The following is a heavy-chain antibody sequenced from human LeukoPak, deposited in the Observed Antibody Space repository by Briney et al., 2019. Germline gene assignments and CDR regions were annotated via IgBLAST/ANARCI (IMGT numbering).Heavy chain of an antibody. V-gene: IGHV4-39*02. J-gene: IGHJ4*02. Sequence: SETLSLTCTVSGGSISSYYWGWIRQPPGKGLEWIGSMDYSGTTDYNPSLKSRVTLSVDTSKDQFSLKLTSVTAADTALYYCARDHYNKSWYKYWGQGTLVTVSS. D-gene: IGHD6-13*01. CDR2: MDYSGTT. CDR1: GGSISSYY. CDR3: ARDHYNKSWYKY.